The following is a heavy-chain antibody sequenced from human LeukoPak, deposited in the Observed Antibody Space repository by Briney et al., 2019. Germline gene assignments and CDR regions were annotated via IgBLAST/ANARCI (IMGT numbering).Heavy chain of an antibody. J-gene: IGHJ4*02. CDR3: ARVSGLAVGATYFSQDYYFDY. CDR2: IYYSGST. V-gene: IGHV4-59*01. CDR1: GGSISSYY. Sequence: SETLSLTCTVSGGSISSYYWSWIRQPPGKGLEWIGYIYYSGSTNYNPSLKSRVTISVDTSKNQFSLKLSSVTTADTAVYYCARVSGLAVGATYFSQDYYFDYWGQGTLVTVSS. D-gene: IGHD1-26*01.